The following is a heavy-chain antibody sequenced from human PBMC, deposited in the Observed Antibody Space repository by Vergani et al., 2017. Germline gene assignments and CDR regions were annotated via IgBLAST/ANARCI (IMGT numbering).Heavy chain of an antibody. CDR2: IYPADSDT. CDR1: EYSFGNYW. V-gene: IGHV5-51*07. J-gene: IGHJ4*02. CDR3: ARHTTYTDS. D-gene: IGHD1-1*01. Sequence: EVALVQSGPEMRKPGESLKISCKGSEYSFGNYWIGWVHQMPGKGLEWMGIIYPADSDTRYSPSFQGQVTISADKSISTAFLQWDSLKASDTALYYCARHTTYTDSWGQGTLVTVSS.